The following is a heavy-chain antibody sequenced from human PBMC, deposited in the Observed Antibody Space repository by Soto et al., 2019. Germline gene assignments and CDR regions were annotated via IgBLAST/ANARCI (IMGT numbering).Heavy chain of an antibody. Sequence: QVQLQESGPGLVKPSGTLSLTCAVSGGSISSSNWWSWVRQPPGKGLEWIGEIYHSGSTNYNPSLKSRVTISVNQSKNQVSLKLSSVTAADTAVYYCARRTHYSNYERHGMDVWGQGTTVTVSS. CDR1: GGSISSSNW. V-gene: IGHV4-4*02. CDR3: ARRTHYSNYERHGMDV. CDR2: IYHSGST. J-gene: IGHJ6*02. D-gene: IGHD4-4*01.